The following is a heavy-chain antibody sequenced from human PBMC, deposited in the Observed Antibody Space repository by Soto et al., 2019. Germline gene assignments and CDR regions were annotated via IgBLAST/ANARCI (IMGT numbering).Heavy chain of an antibody. CDR2: ISASTRTI. Sequence: EVQVVESGGDLVQPGGSLRLSCAASGFTFSTYNMNWVRQAPGRGLEWVSFISASTRTIYFADFVRGRFTVSRDNVKNSLYLQINSLRDEDTAVYYCARDLGSREGFDIWGQGTLVTVSS. CDR1: GFTFSTYN. D-gene: IGHD3-10*01. J-gene: IGHJ3*02. CDR3: ARDLGSREGFDI. V-gene: IGHV3-48*02.